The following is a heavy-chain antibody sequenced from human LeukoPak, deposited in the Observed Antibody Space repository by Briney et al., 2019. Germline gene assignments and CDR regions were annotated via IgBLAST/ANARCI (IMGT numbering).Heavy chain of an antibody. CDR1: GFTFSIFE. J-gene: IGHJ3*02. CDR2: ISSSGSTI. CDR3: ARAGGYSYGRNDAFDI. Sequence: GGSLRLPCAASGFTFSIFEMNWVRQAPGKGLEWVSYISSSGSTIYYADSVRGRFTISRDNAKNSLYLQMNSLRAEDTAIYYCARAGGYSYGRNDAFDIWGQGTMVTVSS. D-gene: IGHD5-18*01. V-gene: IGHV3-48*03.